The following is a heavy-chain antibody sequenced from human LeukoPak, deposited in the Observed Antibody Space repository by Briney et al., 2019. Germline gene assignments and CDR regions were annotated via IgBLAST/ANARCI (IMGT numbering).Heavy chain of an antibody. V-gene: IGHV3-21*01. CDR1: GFTFSSYS. CDR3: ARDYGDYPWDY. CDR2: ISSSSSYI. D-gene: IGHD4-17*01. J-gene: IGHJ4*02. Sequence: GGSLRFSCAASGFTFSSYSMNWVRQAPGKGLEWVSSISSSSSYIYYADSVKGRFTISRDNAKNSLYLQMNSLRAEDTAVYYCARDYGDYPWDYWGQGTLVTVSS.